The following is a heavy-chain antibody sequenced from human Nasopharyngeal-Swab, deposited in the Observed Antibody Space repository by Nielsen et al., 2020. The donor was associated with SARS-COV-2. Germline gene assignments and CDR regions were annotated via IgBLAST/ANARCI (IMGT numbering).Heavy chain of an antibody. V-gene: IGHV4-59*01. Sequence: WIRQPPGKGLEWIGYIYYSGSTNYNPSLKSRVTISVDTSKNQFSLKLSSVTAADTAVHYCAREKTHYDSSGYYYLWFDPWGQGTLVTVSS. CDR2: IYYSGST. D-gene: IGHD3-22*01. J-gene: IGHJ5*02. CDR3: AREKTHYDSSGYYYLWFDP.